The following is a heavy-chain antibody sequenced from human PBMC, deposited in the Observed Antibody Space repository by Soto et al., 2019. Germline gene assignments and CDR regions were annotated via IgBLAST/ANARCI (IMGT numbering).Heavy chain of an antibody. CDR1: GFTFSSYA. CDR3: AKEGGYCSSTSCYGRVYY. Sequence: EVQLLESGGGLVQPGGSLRLSCAASGFTFSSYAMSWVRQAPGKGLEWVSAISGSGGSTYYADSVKGRFTISRDNSKNTLYREMNRLRAEDTAVYYCAKEGGYCSSTSCYGRVYYWGQGTLVTVSS. V-gene: IGHV3-23*01. D-gene: IGHD2-2*03. CDR2: ISGSGGST. J-gene: IGHJ4*02.